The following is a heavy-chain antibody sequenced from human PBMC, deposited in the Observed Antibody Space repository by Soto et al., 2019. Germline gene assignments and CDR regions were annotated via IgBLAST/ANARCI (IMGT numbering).Heavy chain of an antibody. Sequence: QVQLQASGPGLVKPSQTLSLTCTVSGASVNSGDFHWSWIRQRPGAGLEWIGYIFFSGNTYYNPSLRGRLTISMDTSENLFVLMVNSMTAADSAVCYCTRDSPTPPCFSYFGMDVWGQGTTITVSS. D-gene: IGHD2-21*01. CDR2: IFFSGNT. V-gene: IGHV4-31*03. CDR3: TRDSPTPPCFSYFGMDV. J-gene: IGHJ6*02. CDR1: GASVNSGDFH.